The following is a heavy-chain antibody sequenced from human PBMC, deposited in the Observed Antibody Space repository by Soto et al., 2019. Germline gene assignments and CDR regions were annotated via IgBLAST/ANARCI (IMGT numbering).Heavy chain of an antibody. J-gene: IGHJ4*02. V-gene: IGHV3-33*06. CDR1: GFTFSNYG. CDR2: IWYDGSNK. D-gene: IGHD3-10*01. Sequence: QVQLVESGGGVVQPGGSLRLSCVASGFTFSNYGMHWVRQAPGKGLEWAAVIWYDGSNKFYVDSVKGRFTISRDNSKKTVYLQVNSLRVEDTAVYYCAKDTTGFVDTWGQGTMVTVSS. CDR3: AKDTTGFVDT.